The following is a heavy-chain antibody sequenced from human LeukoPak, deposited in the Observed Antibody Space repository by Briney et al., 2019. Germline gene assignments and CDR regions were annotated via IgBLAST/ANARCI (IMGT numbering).Heavy chain of an antibody. CDR3: ARDRRDGCTPPDY. J-gene: IGHJ4*02. Sequence: GGSLRLSCAASGFTFSSYSMNWVRQAPGKGLEWVSSISSSSSYIYYADSVKGRFTISRDNAKNSLYLQMNSLRAEDTAVYYCARDRRDGCTPPDYWGQGTLVTVSS. CDR2: ISSSSSYI. CDR1: GFTFSSYS. V-gene: IGHV3-21*01. D-gene: IGHD5-24*01.